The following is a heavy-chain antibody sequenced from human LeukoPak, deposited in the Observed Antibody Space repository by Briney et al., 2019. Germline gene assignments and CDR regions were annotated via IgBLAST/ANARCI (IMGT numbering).Heavy chain of an antibody. V-gene: IGHV1-69*13. J-gene: IGHJ6*03. Sequence: SVKVSCKASGGTFSSYAISWVRQAPGQGLEWMGGIIPTFGTANYAQKFQGRVTITADESTSTAYMELSSLRSEDTAVYYCARSLGYCSSTSCYYYMDVWGKGTTVTVSS. CDR1: GGTFSSYA. CDR3: ARSLGYCSSTSCYYYMDV. D-gene: IGHD2-2*01. CDR2: IIPTFGTA.